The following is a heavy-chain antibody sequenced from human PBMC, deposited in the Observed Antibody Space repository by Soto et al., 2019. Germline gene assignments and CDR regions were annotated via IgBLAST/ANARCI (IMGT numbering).Heavy chain of an antibody. V-gene: IGHV3-30-3*01. J-gene: IGHJ6*02. Sequence: AGGSLRLSCAASGFTFSNYAIQWVRQAPGKGLEWVAVISYDGSSKYYADSVKGRFTISRDNSKNTLYLQMNSLRAEDTAVYYCARDSGSIYYYFYYAMDVWGPGTTVTVSS. CDR2: ISYDGSSK. CDR3: ARDSGSIYYYFYYAMDV. D-gene: IGHD3-10*01. CDR1: GFTFSNYA.